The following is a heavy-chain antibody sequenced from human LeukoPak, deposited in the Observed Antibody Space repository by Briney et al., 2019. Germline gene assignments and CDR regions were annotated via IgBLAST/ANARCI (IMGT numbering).Heavy chain of an antibody. D-gene: IGHD3-22*01. J-gene: IGHJ3*02. CDR3: ARVGDYYDSSGYSTGAFDI. CDR1: GFTFSRYS. CDR2: ISSSSTYI. V-gene: IGHV3-21*01. Sequence: GGSLRLSCAASGFTFSRYSMNWVRQAPGKGLEWVSSISSSSTYIYYADSVKGRFTISRDNAKNSLYLQMNSLRAEDTAVYYCARVGDYYDSSGYSTGAFDIWGQGTMVTVSS.